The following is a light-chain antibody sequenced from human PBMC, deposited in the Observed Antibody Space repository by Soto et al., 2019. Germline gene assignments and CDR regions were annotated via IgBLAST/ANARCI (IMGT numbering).Light chain of an antibody. J-gene: IGLJ1*01. Sequence: QSALTQPASVSGSPGQSITISCTGTSSDVGGYNYVSWYQQHPGKAPKRMIYEVSNRPSGLSNRFSGSKSGNTASLTISGLQAEDEADYHCSSYTSSSIDYVFGTGTKLTVL. V-gene: IGLV2-14*01. CDR3: SSYTSSSIDYV. CDR1: SSDVGGYNY. CDR2: EVS.